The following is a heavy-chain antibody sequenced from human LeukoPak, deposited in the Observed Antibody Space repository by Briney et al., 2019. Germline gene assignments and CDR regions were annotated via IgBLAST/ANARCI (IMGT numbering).Heavy chain of an antibody. CDR2: ISGSGGST. Sequence: GGSLRPSCAASGFTFDNFAMIWVRQAPGKGLEWVSGISGSGGSTYYIDSVKGRFIISRDNSKNTLYLQMNSVSAEDTAVYYCSKARAYYHLSGGYYRNWFDPWGQGTLVIVSS. V-gene: IGHV3-23*01. J-gene: IGHJ5*02. CDR3: SKARAYYHLSGGYYRNWFDP. CDR1: GFTFDNFA. D-gene: IGHD3-3*02.